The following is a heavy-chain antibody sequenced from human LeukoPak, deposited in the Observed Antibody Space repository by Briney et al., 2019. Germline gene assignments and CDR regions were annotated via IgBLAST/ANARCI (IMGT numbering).Heavy chain of an antibody. CDR2: IIPIFGTA. D-gene: IGHD3-22*01. V-gene: IGHV1-69*05. CDR1: GGTFGSYA. Sequence: PGSSVKVSCKASGGTFGSYAISWVRQAPGQGLEWMGGIIPIFGTANYAQKIQGRVTITTDESTSTAYMELSSLRSEDTAVYYCARDSTLNYYYDSSGLNYYYYMDVWGKGTTVTVSS. J-gene: IGHJ6*03. CDR3: ARDSTLNYYYDSSGLNYYYYMDV.